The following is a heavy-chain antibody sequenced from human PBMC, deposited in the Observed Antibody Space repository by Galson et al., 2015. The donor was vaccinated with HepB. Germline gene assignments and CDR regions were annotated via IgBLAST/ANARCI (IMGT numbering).Heavy chain of an antibody. D-gene: IGHD3/OR15-3a*01. CDR1: GYTFRDYY. J-gene: IGHJ6*03. CDR2: IDPKSGRA. Sequence: SVKVSCKASGYTFRDYYIHWVRQAPGRGLKWVGSIDPKSGRADYSQGFQGRVTMTRDTSISTAYMELSSLRSDDTAVYYCVREVRFLDWLKNMDVWGTGTTVTVSS. V-gene: IGHV1-2*02. CDR3: VREVRFLDWLKNMDV.